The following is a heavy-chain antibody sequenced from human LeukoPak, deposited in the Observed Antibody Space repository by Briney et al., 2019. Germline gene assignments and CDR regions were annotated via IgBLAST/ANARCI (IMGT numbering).Heavy chain of an antibody. CDR2: ISSSGESI. CDR1: GFTFNTYE. CDR3: AELGITMIGGV. V-gene: IGHV3-48*03. J-gene: IGHJ6*04. Sequence: PGGSLRLSCAASGFTFNTYEVTWVRQAPGKGLEWVSYISSSGESIYYADSVRGRFTISRDNAKKSLYLQMNSLRAEDTAVYYCAELGITMIGGVWGKGTTVTISS. D-gene: IGHD3-10*02.